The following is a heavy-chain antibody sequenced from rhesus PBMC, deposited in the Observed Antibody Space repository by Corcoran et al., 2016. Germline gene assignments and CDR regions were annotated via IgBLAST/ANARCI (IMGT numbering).Heavy chain of an antibody. CDR3: ARPLWTGAFLFGY. V-gene: IGHV4-80*01. CDR1: GGSFSIYW. Sequence: QVQLQESGPGLVKPSETLSLTCAVSGGSFSIYWWSWIRQPPGKGLEWIGEINGNSGSTNYNPSLKCRGTISKDASKNQFSLRLSSVTAADTAVYYCARPLWTGAFLFGYWGQGVLVTVSS. D-gene: IGHD3-3*01. CDR2: INGNSGST. J-gene: IGHJ4*01.